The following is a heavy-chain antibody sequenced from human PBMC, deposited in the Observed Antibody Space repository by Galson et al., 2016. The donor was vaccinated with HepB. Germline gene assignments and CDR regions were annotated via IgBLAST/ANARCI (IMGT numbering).Heavy chain of an antibody. D-gene: IGHD1-1*01. V-gene: IGHV3-13*01. CDR2: IETAGET. Sequence: SLRLSCAASGFTFSIHDMHWVRQVTGKGLEWVSAIETAGETYYPDSVKGRFTISRENAKNSLHLQMNDLGAGDTAVYYCARGKSLLTMPWNYGLDVWGKGTAVTVSS. J-gene: IGHJ6*04. CDR3: ARGKSLLTMPWNYGLDV. CDR1: GFTFSIHD.